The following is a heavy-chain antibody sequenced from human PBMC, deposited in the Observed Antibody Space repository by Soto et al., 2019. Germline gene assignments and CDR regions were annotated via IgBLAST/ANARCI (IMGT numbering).Heavy chain of an antibody. D-gene: IGHD6-19*01. J-gene: IGHJ4*02. CDR3: ARGEFVSKNSSGWYYFDY. CDR2: INHSGST. Sequence: SETLSLTCAVYGGSFSGYYWSWIRQPPGKGLEWIGEINHSGSTNYNPSLKSRVTISVDTSKNQFSLKLSSVTAADTAVYYCARGEFVSKNSSGWYYFDYWGQGTLVTVSS. CDR1: GGSFSGYY. V-gene: IGHV4-34*01.